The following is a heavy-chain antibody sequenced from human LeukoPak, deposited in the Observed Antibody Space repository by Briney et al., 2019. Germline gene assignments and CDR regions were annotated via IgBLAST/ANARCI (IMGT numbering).Heavy chain of an antibody. Sequence: GGSLRLSCAASGFTFSSYAMHWVRQAPGKGLEWVAVISYDGSNKYYADSVKGRFTISRDNSKNTLYLQMNSLRAEDTAVYYCARVGGYSSSWYARYFDYWGQGTLVTVSS. V-gene: IGHV3-30-3*01. J-gene: IGHJ4*02. CDR3: ARVGGYSSSWYARYFDY. D-gene: IGHD6-13*01. CDR1: GFTFSSYA. CDR2: ISYDGSNK.